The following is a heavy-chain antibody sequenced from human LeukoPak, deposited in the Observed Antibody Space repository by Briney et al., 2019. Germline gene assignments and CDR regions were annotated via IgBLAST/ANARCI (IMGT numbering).Heavy chain of an antibody. Sequence: PGGSLRLSCAASGFTFSSYGMHWVRQAPGKGLEWVAVISYDGSNKYYADSVKGRFTISRDNSKNTLYLQMNSLRAEDTAVYYCAKDLPYYYDSSGAIDYWGQGTLVTVSS. CDR3: AKDLPYYYDSSGAIDY. D-gene: IGHD3-22*01. J-gene: IGHJ4*02. CDR1: GFTFSSYG. V-gene: IGHV3-30*18. CDR2: ISYDGSNK.